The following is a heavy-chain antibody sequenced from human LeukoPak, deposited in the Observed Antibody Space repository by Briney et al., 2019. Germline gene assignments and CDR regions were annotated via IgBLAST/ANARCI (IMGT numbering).Heavy chain of an antibody. CDR3: ARSGGLQKFDY. CDR2: ISYDGNAI. J-gene: IGHJ4*02. D-gene: IGHD4-11*01. V-gene: IGHV3-30-3*01. Sequence: GGSLRLSCAASGFTFSNYALHWVRQAPGKGLQWVAVISYDGNAIHYADSVKGRFIISRDTSKNTLYLQMNSLRAEDTAVYYCARSGGLQKFDYWGQGTLVTVSS. CDR1: GFTFSNYA.